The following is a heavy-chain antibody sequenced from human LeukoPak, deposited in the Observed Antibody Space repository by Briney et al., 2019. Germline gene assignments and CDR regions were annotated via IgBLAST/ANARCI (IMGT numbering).Heavy chain of an antibody. V-gene: IGHV1-2*06. CDR2: INPNSGGT. J-gene: IGHJ6*03. CDR1: GYIFIGYY. Sequence: AXVKVSCKASGYIFIGYYMHWVRQAPGKGLEWMGRINPNSGGTKYAQKFQGRVTMTRDTSISTAYMELSRLRSDDTAVYYCARGGLILRYFVDYYYYYMDVWGKGTTVTVSS. D-gene: IGHD3-9*01. CDR3: ARGGLILRYFVDYYYYYMDV.